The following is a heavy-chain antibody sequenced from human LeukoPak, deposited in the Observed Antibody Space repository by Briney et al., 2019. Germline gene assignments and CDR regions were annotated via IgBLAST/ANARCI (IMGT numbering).Heavy chain of an antibody. CDR3: TTTVETGDAFDI. V-gene: IGHV6-1*01. J-gene: IGHJ3*02. D-gene: IGHD1-1*01. Sequence: SQTLSLTCAISRDSVSSNSAAWRWIRLSPSRGLEWLGRTYDMSKWYNAYAVAVRSRITINPDTSKNLFSLQLNSVTPEDTAEYYCTTTVETGDAFDIWGPGTRVTVSS. CDR1: RDSVSSNSAA. CDR2: TYDMSKWYN.